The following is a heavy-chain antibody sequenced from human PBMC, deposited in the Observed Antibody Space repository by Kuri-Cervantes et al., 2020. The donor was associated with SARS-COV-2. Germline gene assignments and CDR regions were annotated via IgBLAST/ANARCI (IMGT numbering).Heavy chain of an antibody. CDR3: ATDSGGTYPYYYMDL. CDR1: GYLINSNG. J-gene: IGHJ6*03. V-gene: IGHV1-18*01. Sequence: ASAMDSCKASGYLINSNGTIRGRQAAGQGLEWMGWVSPHNGNTLYTQKLRGRLTMSTGTSTSTSHMKLSSLRSEDTALYYCATDSGGTYPYYYMDLWGNGTTVTVSS. CDR2: VSPHNGNT. D-gene: IGHD1-26*01.